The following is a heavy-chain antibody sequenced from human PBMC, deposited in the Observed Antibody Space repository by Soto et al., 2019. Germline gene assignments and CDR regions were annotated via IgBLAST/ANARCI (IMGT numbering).Heavy chain of an antibody. CDR1: GGSISSGDYY. V-gene: IGHV4-30-4*01. Sequence: SETLSLTCTVSGGSISSGDYYWSWIRQPPGKGLEWIGYIYYSGSTYYNPSLKSRVTISVDTSKNQFSLKLSSVTAADTAVYYCAIDSESRKRYYCDGMDFWGQGTTVTVSS. CDR2: IYYSGST. J-gene: IGHJ6*02. CDR3: AIDSESRKRYYCDGMDF.